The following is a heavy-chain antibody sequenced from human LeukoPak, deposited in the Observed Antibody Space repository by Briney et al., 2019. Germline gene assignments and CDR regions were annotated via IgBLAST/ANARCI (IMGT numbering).Heavy chain of an antibody. CDR2: IYYSGST. CDR1: DGSISSYF. V-gene: IGHV4-59*08. CDR3: VSPRGFSYGYFDY. Sequence: SETLSLTCTVSDGSISSYFWTWIRQPPGKGLEWIGHIYYSGSTNYNPSLKSRVTISADTSKNQFSLTLGSVSATDTAVYYCVSPRGFSYGYFDYWGQGTLVTVSS. D-gene: IGHD5-18*01. J-gene: IGHJ4*02.